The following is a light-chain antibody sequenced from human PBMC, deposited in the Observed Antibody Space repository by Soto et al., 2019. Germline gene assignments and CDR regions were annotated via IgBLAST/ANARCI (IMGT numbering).Light chain of an antibody. V-gene: IGKV3-20*01. CDR3: QHYGTSPT. CDR1: QSVNSRY. Sequence: EIVLTQSPGTLSLSPGERATLSCRASQSVNSRYLAWYQQDPGQAPRLLIYGASSRATGIPDRFSGSGSGTDFTLTISRLEPEDFAFYYCQHYGTSPTFGQGTKVDIK. CDR2: GAS. J-gene: IGKJ1*01.